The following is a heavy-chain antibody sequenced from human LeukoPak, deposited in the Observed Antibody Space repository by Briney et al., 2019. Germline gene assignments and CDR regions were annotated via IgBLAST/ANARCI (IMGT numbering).Heavy chain of an antibody. Sequence: GGSLRLSCEGTGFTVSSNYMSWVRQAPGKGLEWVSLIYSAGSTFYADSVKGRLTISRDNSKNTLYLQMNSLRAEDTALYFCARDSSSFPNYFDSWGQGILVTVSS. V-gene: IGHV3-53*01. CDR1: GFTVSSNY. J-gene: IGHJ4*02. CDR3: ARDSSSFPNYFDS. D-gene: IGHD2/OR15-2a*01. CDR2: IYSAGST.